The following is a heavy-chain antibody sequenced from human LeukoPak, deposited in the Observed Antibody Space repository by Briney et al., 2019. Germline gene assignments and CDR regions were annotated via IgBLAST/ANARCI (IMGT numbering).Heavy chain of an antibody. J-gene: IGHJ4*02. CDR3: AITPHYSSGWYYFDY. CDR1: GYTFTSYD. CDR2: IIPIFGTA. D-gene: IGHD6-19*01. Sequence: SVKVSCKASGYTFTSYDISWVRQAPGQGLEWMGGIIPIFGTANYAQKFQGRVTITADESTSTAYMELSSLRSEDTAVYYCAITPHYSSGWYYFDYWGQGTLVTVSS. V-gene: IGHV1-69*13.